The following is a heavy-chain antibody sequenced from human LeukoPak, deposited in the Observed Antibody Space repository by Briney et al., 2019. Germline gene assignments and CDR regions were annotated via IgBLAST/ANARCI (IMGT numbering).Heavy chain of an antibody. CDR1: GYSFTSYW. Sequence: GESLKISCKGSGYSFTSYWIGWVRQMPGKGLEWVGIIYPGDSDTRYSPSFQGQVTISADKSISTAYLQWSSLKASDTAMYYCARYYYDSSGYYYYAFDYWGQGTLVTVSS. V-gene: IGHV5-51*01. J-gene: IGHJ4*02. CDR3: ARYYYDSSGYYYYAFDY. D-gene: IGHD3-22*01. CDR2: IYPGDSDT.